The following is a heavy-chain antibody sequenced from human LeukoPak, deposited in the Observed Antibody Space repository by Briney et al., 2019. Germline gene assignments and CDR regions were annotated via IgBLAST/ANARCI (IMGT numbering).Heavy chain of an antibody. CDR3: AKDTYSSSWNYFDY. V-gene: IGHV3-9*01. D-gene: IGHD6-13*01. J-gene: IGHJ4*02. CDR1: GFTFDDYA. Sequence: GRSLRLSCAASGFTFDDYAMHWVRQAPGKGLEWVSGISWNSGSIGYGDSVKGRFTISRDNAKNALYLQMNSLRAEDTALYYCAKDTYSSSWNYFDYWGQGTLVTVSS. CDR2: ISWNSGSI.